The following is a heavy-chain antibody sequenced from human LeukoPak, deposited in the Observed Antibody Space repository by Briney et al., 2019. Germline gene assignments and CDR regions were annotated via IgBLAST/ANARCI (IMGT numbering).Heavy chain of an antibody. Sequence: ASVKVSCKASGYTFTGYYMHWVRQAPGQGLEWMGWINPNSGGTNYAQKSQGRVTMTRDTSISTAYMELSRLRSDDTAVYYCARDDSSGYRLPYYYYYGMDVWGQGTTVTVSS. J-gene: IGHJ6*02. CDR3: ARDDSSGYRLPYYYYYGMDV. CDR1: GYTFTGYY. V-gene: IGHV1-2*02. D-gene: IGHD3-22*01. CDR2: INPNSGGT.